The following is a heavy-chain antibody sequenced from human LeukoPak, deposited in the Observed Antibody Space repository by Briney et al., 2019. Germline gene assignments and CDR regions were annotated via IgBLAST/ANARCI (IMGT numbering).Heavy chain of an antibody. D-gene: IGHD3-22*01. CDR2: IYYSGST. CDR3: ARWSYSSGSYVYFQH. V-gene: IGHV4-59*01. Sequence: SETLSLTCTVSGGSISSYYWSWIRQPPGKGLEWIGYIYYSGSTNYNPSLKSRVTISVDTSKNQFSLKLSSVIAADTAVYYCARWSYSSGSYVYFQHWGQGTLVTVSS. CDR1: GGSISSYY. J-gene: IGHJ1*01.